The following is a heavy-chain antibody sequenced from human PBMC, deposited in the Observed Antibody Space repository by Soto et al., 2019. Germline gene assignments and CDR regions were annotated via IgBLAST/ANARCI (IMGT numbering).Heavy chain of an antibody. CDR3: ARANWDSSGYYSHAFDI. Sequence: ASVKVSCKASGGTFSSYAISWVRQAPGQGLEWMGGIIPICGTANYAQKFQGRVTITADESTSTAYMELSSLRSEDTAVYYCARANWDSSGYYSHAFDIWGQGTMVNVS. CDR2: IIPICGTA. D-gene: IGHD3-22*01. J-gene: IGHJ3*02. CDR1: GGTFSSYA. V-gene: IGHV1-69*13.